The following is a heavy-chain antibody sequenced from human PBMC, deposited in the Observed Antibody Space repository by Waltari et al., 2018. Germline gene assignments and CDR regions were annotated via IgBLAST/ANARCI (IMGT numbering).Heavy chain of an antibody. CDR1: GGSISSSNW. CDR3: ARGVLEWLFLNRERYFDY. CDR2: IYHSGST. V-gene: IGHV4-4*02. J-gene: IGHJ4*02. D-gene: IGHD3-3*01. Sequence: QVQLQESGPGLVKPSGTLSLTCAVSGGSISSSNWWSWVRQPPGKGLEWIGEIYHSGSTNYNPSLKRRVTISVDKSKNQFSLKLSSVTAADTAVYYCARGVLEWLFLNRERYFDYWGQGTLVTVSS.